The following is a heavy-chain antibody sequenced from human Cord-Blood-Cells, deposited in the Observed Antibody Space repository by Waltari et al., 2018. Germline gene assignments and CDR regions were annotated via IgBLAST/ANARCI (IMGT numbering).Heavy chain of an antibody. J-gene: IGHJ4*02. D-gene: IGHD2-2*02. CDR2: INHSGST. Sequence: QVQLQQWGAGLLKPSETLSLTCAVYGGSFSGYYWSWIRQPPGKGLDWIGEINHSGSTNYNPSLKSRVTISVDTSKNQFSLKLSSVTAADTAVYYCARGGVVPAAILGSYWGQGTLVTVSS. V-gene: IGHV4-34*01. CDR1: GGSFSGYY. CDR3: ARGGVVPAAILGSY.